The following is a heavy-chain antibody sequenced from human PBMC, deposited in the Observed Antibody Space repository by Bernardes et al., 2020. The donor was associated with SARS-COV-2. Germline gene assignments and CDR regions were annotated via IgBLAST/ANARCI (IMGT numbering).Heavy chain of an antibody. CDR1: GFTFSSYA. D-gene: IGHD1-26*01. CDR3: ARSGGGSYLSWFDP. CDR2: ISYDGSNK. Sequence: GGSLRLSCAVSGFTFSSYAMHWVRQAPGKGLEWVAVISYDGSNKYYADSVKGRFTISRDNSKNTLYLQMNSLRAEDTAVYYCARSGGGSYLSWFDPWGQGTLDTVSS. V-gene: IGHV3-30-3*01. J-gene: IGHJ5*02.